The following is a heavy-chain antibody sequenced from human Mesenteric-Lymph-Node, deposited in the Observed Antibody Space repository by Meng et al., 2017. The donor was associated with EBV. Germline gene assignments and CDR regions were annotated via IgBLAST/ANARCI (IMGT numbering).Heavy chain of an antibody. CDR2: IYHSGST. J-gene: IGHJ4*02. Sequence: QVQLQESGPGLVKPSGTLSLTCAVSGVSSSSNNWWSWVRQPPGKGLEWIGEIYHSGSTNSNPSLKGRVTISVDKSKNQFSLRLNSVTAADTAVYYCARDVQMATIWGQGTLVTVSS. V-gene: IGHV4-4*02. CDR3: ARDVQMATI. D-gene: IGHD5-24*01. CDR1: GVSSSSNNW.